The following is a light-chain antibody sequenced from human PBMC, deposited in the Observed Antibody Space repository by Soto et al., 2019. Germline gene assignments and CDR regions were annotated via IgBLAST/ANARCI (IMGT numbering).Light chain of an antibody. Sequence: DIQMTQSPSSLSASVGDRVTITFRASQSISSYLNWYQQKPGKAPKLLIYAASSLQSGVPSRFSGSGSGTDFTLTISSLQPEDFATYYCQQSYSTQITFGGGTKVDIK. CDR2: AAS. CDR3: QQSYSTQIT. CDR1: QSISSY. V-gene: IGKV1-39*01. J-gene: IGKJ4*01.